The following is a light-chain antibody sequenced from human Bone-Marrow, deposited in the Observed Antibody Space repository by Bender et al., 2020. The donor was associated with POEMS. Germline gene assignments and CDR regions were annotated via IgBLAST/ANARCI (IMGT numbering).Light chain of an antibody. CDR1: SSNIGAGYD. CDR3: QSYDSSLSVYV. J-gene: IGLJ1*01. V-gene: IGLV1-40*01. CDR2: DST. Sequence: QSVLTQPPSVSGAPGQRVTISCTGSSSNIGAGYDVHWYQQVPGTAPKVVIYDSTSRPSGVPDRFSGSKSGTSASLAITGLQAGDEADFYWQSYDSSLSVYVFGTGTKVTVL.